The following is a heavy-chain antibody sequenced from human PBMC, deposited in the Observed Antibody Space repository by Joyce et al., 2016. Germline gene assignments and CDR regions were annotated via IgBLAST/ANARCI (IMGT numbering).Heavy chain of an antibody. D-gene: IGHD3-9*01. V-gene: IGHV3-48*01. CDR1: GFDFGGCS. Sequence: EVELVESGGALVQPGGYLRLACAASGFDFGGCSLPWVRQSPGKGLEWLSYVSNFGSPIFYADAVRGRFTMSRDNARKSLYLQMNSLRAEDTGVYFWARGGEHRTDWFFSWGQGTPVTVSS. CDR2: VSNFGSPI. J-gene: IGHJ1*01. CDR3: ARGGEHRTDWFFS.